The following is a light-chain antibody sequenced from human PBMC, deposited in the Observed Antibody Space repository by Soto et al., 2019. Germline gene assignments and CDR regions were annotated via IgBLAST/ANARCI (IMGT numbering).Light chain of an antibody. J-gene: IGKJ5*01. V-gene: IGKV3-15*01. CDR2: DAS. CDR3: QQYSDWPPIT. Sequence: EIVMTQSPATLSVSPGERATLSCRASQSVSSSYLAWYQQKPGQAPRLLIYDASTGATGTPARFSGSGSGTEFALTISSLQSEDFAIYYCQQYSDWPPITFGQGTRLAI. CDR1: QSVSSSY.